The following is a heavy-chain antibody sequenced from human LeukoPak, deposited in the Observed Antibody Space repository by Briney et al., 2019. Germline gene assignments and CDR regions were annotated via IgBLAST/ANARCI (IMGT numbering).Heavy chain of an antibody. CDR3: ARPARRYSDFWSGSPDWFDP. J-gene: IGHJ5*02. CDR2: IIPILGIA. V-gene: IGHV1-69*04. D-gene: IGHD3-3*01. CDR1: GGTFSSYA. Sequence: SVKVSCKASGGTFSSYAISWVRQAPGQGLEWIGRIIPILGIANYAQKFQGRVTITADKSTSTAYMELSSLRSEDTAVYYCARPARRYSDFWSGSPDWFDPWGQGTLVTVSS.